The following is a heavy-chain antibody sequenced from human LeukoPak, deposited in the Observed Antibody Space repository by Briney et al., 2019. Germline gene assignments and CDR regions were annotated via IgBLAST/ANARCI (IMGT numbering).Heavy chain of an antibody. CDR2: INHSGST. V-gene: IGHV4-34*01. CDR3: ATAHYDILTGPSFFQH. CDR1: GGSFSGYY. Sequence: SETLSLTCAVYGGSFSGYYWSWIRQPPGKGLEWIGEINHSGSTNYNPSLKSRVTISVDTSKNQFSLKLSSVTAADTAVYYCATAHYDILTGPSFFQHWGQGTLVTVSS. D-gene: IGHD3-9*01. J-gene: IGHJ1*01.